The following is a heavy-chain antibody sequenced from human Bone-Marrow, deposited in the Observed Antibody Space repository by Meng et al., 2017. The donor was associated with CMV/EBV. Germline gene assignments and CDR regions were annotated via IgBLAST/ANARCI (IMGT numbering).Heavy chain of an antibody. J-gene: IGHJ6*02. D-gene: IGHD3-16*01. CDR2: IKSKTDGGTT. CDR1: GFTFSNAW. V-gene: IGHV3-15*01. Sequence: GGSLRLSCAASGFTFSNAWMSWVRQAPGKGLEWAGRIKSKTDGGTTDYAAPVKGRFTISRDDSKNTLYLQRNSLKTEDTAVYYCTTAWGYGMDVWGQGTTVTVSS. CDR3: TTAWGYGMDV.